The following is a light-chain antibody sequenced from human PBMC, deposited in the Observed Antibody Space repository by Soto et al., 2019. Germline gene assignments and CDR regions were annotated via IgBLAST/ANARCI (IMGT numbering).Light chain of an antibody. J-gene: IGKJ1*01. V-gene: IGKV1-8*01. CDR1: QGISSY. CDR3: QQYYSYPPWT. Sequence: AIRMTQSPSSFSASTGDGVTITCRASQGISSYLAWYQQKPGKAPKLLIYAASTLQSGVPSRFSGSGSGTDFTLTISCLQSEDFATYYCQQYYSYPPWTFGQGTKVDIK. CDR2: AAS.